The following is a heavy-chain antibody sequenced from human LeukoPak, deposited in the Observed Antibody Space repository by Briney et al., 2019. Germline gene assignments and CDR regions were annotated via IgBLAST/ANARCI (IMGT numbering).Heavy chain of an antibody. Sequence: ASVKVSCKASGYTFTRYHLHWVRQAPGQGLEWMGWINPNSGGSNCAQKFQGRVTMTRETSISTAYMELSRLSSDDTAVYYCARVQDSDDNWGFFDYWGQGTLVTVSS. CDR1: GYTFTRYH. V-gene: IGHV1-2*02. CDR3: ARVQDSDDNWGFFDY. J-gene: IGHJ4*02. CDR2: INPNSGGS. D-gene: IGHD1-1*01.